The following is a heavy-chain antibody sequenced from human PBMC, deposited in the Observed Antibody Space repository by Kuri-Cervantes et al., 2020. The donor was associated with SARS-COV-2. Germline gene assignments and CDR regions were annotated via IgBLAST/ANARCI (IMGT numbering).Heavy chain of an antibody. CDR2: IKQDGSEK. Sequence: GESLKISCAASGFTFSSYWMSWVRQAPGKGLEWVANIKQDGSEKYYVDSVKGRFTISRDNAKNSLYLQMNSLRAEDTAVYYCARDHGVLRFLEWLSINYFDLWGQGTLVTVSS. CDR3: ARDHGVLRFLEWLSINYFDL. D-gene: IGHD3-3*01. J-gene: IGHJ4*02. CDR1: GFTFSSYW. V-gene: IGHV3-7*01.